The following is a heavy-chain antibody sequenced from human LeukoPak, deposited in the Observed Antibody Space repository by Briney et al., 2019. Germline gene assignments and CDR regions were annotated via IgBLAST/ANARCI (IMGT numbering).Heavy chain of an antibody. D-gene: IGHD3-3*01. V-gene: IGHV4-34*01. CDR2: INHSGST. Sequence: PSETLSLTCAVYGGSFSGYYWSWIRQPPGKGLEWIGEINHSGSTNYNPSLKSRVTISVDTSKNQFSPKLSSVTAADTAVYYCARGGQYYDFWSGYYYLGGRNVPAIYFDYWGQGTLVTVSS. J-gene: IGHJ4*02. CDR1: GGSFSGYY. CDR3: ARGGQYYDFWSGYYYLGGRNVPAIYFDY.